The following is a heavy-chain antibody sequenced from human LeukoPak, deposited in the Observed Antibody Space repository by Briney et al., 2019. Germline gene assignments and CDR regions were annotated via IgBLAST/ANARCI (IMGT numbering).Heavy chain of an antibody. Sequence: GGFLRLSCAASGFTFSNYWMDWVRQAPGKGLEWVAKIKQDGSRKDYVDSVKGRFTISRDNAKNSLYLEMNSLRAEDTAVYYCARESEWELLHSTVDYWGQGTLVTVSS. CDR2: IKQDGSRK. V-gene: IGHV3-7*01. CDR1: GFTFSNYW. J-gene: IGHJ4*02. D-gene: IGHD1-26*01. CDR3: ARESEWELLHSTVDY.